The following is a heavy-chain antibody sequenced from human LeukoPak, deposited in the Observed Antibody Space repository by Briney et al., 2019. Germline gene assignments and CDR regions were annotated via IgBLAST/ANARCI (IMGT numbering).Heavy chain of an antibody. Sequence: ASVKVSCKXSGGTFSSNAISWVRQAPGQGLEWMGRIIPIFGTANYAQKFQGRVTITADESTSTAYMELSSLRSEDTAVYYCARAFYYYDSSGPHFDYWGQGTLVTVSS. V-gene: IGHV1-69*01. CDR3: ARAFYYYDSSGPHFDY. J-gene: IGHJ4*02. CDR1: GGTFSSNA. CDR2: IIPIFGTA. D-gene: IGHD3-22*01.